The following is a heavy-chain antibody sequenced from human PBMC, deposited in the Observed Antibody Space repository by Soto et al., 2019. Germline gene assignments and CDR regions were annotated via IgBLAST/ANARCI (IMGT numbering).Heavy chain of an antibody. Sequence: PGESLKISCKGSGYYFASYWIGWVRQMPGKGLEWMGNIYPGDSDTRYSPPLQGHVTISADKSISTAYLQWTSLKASDTAMYYCARQGNGAEGFDYWGQGTPVTVS. D-gene: IGHD4-17*01. CDR2: IYPGDSDT. CDR3: ARQGNGAEGFDY. V-gene: IGHV5-51*01. J-gene: IGHJ4*02. CDR1: GYYFASYW.